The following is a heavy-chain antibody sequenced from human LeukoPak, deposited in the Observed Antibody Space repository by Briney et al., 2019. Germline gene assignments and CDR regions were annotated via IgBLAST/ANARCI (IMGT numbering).Heavy chain of an antibody. J-gene: IGHJ4*02. CDR1: GDTISSCY. Sequence: SETLSLTCTVSGDTISSCYWSWIPPPAEKGLEWLVRICTSGTINYIPSHKNRVTRSVDTSKNQFSLKLTSVTAADTAVYYCARDRDYSNSLDYWGQGTLVTVSS. CDR3: ARDRDYSNSLDY. CDR2: ICTSGTI. V-gene: IGHV4-4*07. D-gene: IGHD6-6*01.